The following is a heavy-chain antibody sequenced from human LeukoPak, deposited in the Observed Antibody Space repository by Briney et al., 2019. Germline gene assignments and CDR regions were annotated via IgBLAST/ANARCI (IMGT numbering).Heavy chain of an antibody. CDR1: GYTFTSYW. J-gene: IGHJ4*02. CDR2: IYPGDSDT. Sequence: GESLKISCKGSGYTFTSYWIGWVRQMPGKGLEWMGIIYPGDSDTRYSPSFQGQVTISADKSISTAYLQWSSLKASDTAMYYCARHQVAYGSGSYSPPLFWGQGTLVTVSS. CDR3: ARHQVAYGSGSYSPPLF. D-gene: IGHD3-10*01. V-gene: IGHV5-51*01.